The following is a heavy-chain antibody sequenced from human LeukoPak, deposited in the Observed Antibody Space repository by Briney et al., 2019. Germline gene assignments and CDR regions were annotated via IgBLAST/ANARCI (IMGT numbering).Heavy chain of an antibody. CDR3: ARGSVAGGMDA. D-gene: IGHD2-21*01. Sequence: SETLSLTCTVSGGSISSYYWSWIRQPAGKGLEWIVRILNSGSTNHNPSLKSRVTMSVETSRNQFSLKLSSVTAADTAVYNCARGSVAGGMDAWGQGTTVTVSS. J-gene: IGHJ6*02. CDR1: GGSISSYY. V-gene: IGHV4-4*07. CDR2: ILNSGST.